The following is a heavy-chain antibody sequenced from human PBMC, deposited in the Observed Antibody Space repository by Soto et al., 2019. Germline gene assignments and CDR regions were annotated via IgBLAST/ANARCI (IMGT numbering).Heavy chain of an antibody. Sequence: GSLRLSCAASGFTFSSYGMHWVRQAPGKGLEWVAVIWYDGSNKYYADSVKGRFTISRDNSKNTQYLQMSSLRADDTAVYYCVKGEYYYDSSGYYPFDYWGQGTLVTVSS. CDR3: VKGEYYYDSSGYYPFDY. CDR1: GFTFSSYG. D-gene: IGHD3-22*01. J-gene: IGHJ4*02. V-gene: IGHV3-30*02. CDR2: IWYDGSNK.